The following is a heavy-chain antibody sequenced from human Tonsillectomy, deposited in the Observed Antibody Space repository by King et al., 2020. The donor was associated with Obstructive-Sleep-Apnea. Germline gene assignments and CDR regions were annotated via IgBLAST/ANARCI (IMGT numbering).Heavy chain of an antibody. CDR2: IFDSGCT. D-gene: IGHD5-12*01. CDR3: AREASGYGTYNRFDP. V-gene: IGHV4-39*07. CDR1: GGSISSSTYY. J-gene: IGHJ5*02. Sequence: QLQESGPGLVKPSESLSLTCTVSGGSISSSTYYWGWIRQPPGKGLGWIGSIFDSGCTYYNSPIKSLVTISVDPSKNQFFLKLNSVTAADTAVYYCAREASGYGTYNRFDPWGQGTLVTVSS.